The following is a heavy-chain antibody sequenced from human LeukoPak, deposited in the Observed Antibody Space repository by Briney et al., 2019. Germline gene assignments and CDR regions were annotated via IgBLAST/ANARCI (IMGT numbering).Heavy chain of an antibody. D-gene: IGHD3-10*01. CDR3: ASDPRPPSLLWFGESGGY. V-gene: IGHV3-7*01. Sequence: GGSLRLSCAASGFTFSSYWMSWVRQAPGKGLEWVANIKQDGSEKYYVDSVKGRFTISRDNAKNTLNLQMNSLRAEDTAVYYCASDPRPPSLLWFGESGGYWGQGTLVTVSS. CDR1: GFTFSSYW. J-gene: IGHJ4*02. CDR2: IKQDGSEK.